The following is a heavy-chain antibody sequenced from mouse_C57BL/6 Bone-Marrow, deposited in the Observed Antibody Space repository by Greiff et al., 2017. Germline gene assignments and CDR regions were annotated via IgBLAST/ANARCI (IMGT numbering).Heavy chain of an antibody. CDR1: GFSLSTFGMG. J-gene: IGHJ3*01. Sequence: QVTLKVSGPGILQPSQTLSLTCSFSGFSLSTFGMGVGWIRQPSGKGLEWLALIWWDDDKYYNPALKSRLTISKDTSKNQVFLKIAKVDTADTATYYCARKNYDYDEAWFAYWGQGTLVTVSA. V-gene: IGHV8-8*01. CDR2: IWWDDDK. D-gene: IGHD2-4*01. CDR3: ARKNYDYDEAWFAY.